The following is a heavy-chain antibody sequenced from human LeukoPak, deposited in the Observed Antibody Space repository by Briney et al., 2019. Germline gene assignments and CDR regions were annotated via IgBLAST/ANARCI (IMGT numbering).Heavy chain of an antibody. CDR3: ARELGASPPDY. CDR1: GYSISSGYY. CDR2: IYYSGST. V-gene: IGHV4-61*01. J-gene: IGHJ4*02. D-gene: IGHD2-2*01. Sequence: NPSETLSLTCTVSGYSISSGYYWSWIRQPPGKGLEWIGYIYYSGSTNYNPSLKSRVTISVDTSKNQFSLKLSSVTAADTAVYYCARELGASPPDYWGQGTLVTVSS.